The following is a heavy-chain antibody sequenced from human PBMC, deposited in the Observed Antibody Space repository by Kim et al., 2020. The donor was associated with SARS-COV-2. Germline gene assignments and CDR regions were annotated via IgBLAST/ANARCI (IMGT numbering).Heavy chain of an antibody. V-gene: IGHV1-2*02. Sequence: NANTGGTTYAQRFEDRVTVTRDTSITTVYMELNRVTSDDTAMYYCTREDYWGQGTPVTVSS. CDR3: TREDY. CDR2: NANTGGT. J-gene: IGHJ4*02.